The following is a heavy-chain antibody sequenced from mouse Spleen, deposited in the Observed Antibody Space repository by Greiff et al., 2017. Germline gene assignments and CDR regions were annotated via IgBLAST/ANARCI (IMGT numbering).Heavy chain of an antibody. D-gene: IGHD2-4*01. CDR1: GYTFTSYW. Sequence: QVQLQQPGAELVKPGASVKVSCKASGYTFTSYWMHWVKQRPGQGLEWIGRIHPSDSDTNYNQKFKGKATLTVDKSSSTAYMQLSSLTSEDSAVYYCAIEGDRMITTWFAYWGQGTLVTVSA. CDR3: AIEGDRMITTWFAY. J-gene: IGHJ3*01. V-gene: IGHV1-74*01. CDR2: IHPSDSDT.